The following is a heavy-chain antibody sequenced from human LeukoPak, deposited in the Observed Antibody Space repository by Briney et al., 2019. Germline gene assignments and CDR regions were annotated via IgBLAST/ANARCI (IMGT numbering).Heavy chain of an antibody. CDR3: ARKPTGRAYDI. Sequence: GASVKVSCKASGYTFTSYGISWVRQAPGQGLDYMGWISANNGDTEYAQNLQGRVTMTTDTSTSTAYMEVRSLRSDDTAVYYCARKPTGRAYDILGQGTMVTVS. J-gene: IGHJ3*02. V-gene: IGHV1-18*04. D-gene: IGHD4-17*01. CDR2: ISANNGDT. CDR1: GYTFTSYG.